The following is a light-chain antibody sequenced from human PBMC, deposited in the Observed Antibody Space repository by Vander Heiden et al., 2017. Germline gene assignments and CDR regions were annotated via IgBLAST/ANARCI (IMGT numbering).Light chain of an antibody. CDR3: QQYFTTLT. V-gene: IGKV4-1*01. J-gene: IGKJ5*01. CDR2: WAS. Sequence: DIVMTQSPDSLAVSLGERATINCKSSQSVLYSSKNKNYLAWYRQKPGQPPELLIYWASTRESGVPDRFSGGGSGTDFTLTISSLQAEDVAVYYCQQYFTTLTFGQGTRLEIK. CDR1: QSVLYSSKNKNY.